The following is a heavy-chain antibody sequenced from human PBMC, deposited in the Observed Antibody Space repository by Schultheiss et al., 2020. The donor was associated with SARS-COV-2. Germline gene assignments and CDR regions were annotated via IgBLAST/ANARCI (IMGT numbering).Heavy chain of an antibody. J-gene: IGHJ4*02. Sequence: ASVKVSCKASGGTFSSYAISWVRQAPGQGLEWMGWISGYNGNTNYAQKLQGRVIMTRNTSINTAYMELSGLRSDDTAVYYCATGFLRVGADWGQGTLVTVSS. CDR2: ISGYNGNT. D-gene: IGHD1-26*01. CDR1: GGTFSSYA. CDR3: ATGFLRVGAD. V-gene: IGHV1-18*01.